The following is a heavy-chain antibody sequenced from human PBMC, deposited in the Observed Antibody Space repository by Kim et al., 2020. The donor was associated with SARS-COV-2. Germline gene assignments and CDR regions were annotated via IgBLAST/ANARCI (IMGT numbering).Heavy chain of an antibody. Sequence: SETLSLTCTVSGGSISSGGYYWSWIRQHPGKGLEWIGYIYYSGSTYYNPSLKSRVTISVDTSKNQFSLKLSSVTAADTAVYYCARVRTYYYGSGSLGPFDYWGQGTLVTVSS. CDR1: GGSISSGGYY. CDR2: IYYSGST. J-gene: IGHJ4*02. CDR3: ARVRTYYYGSGSLGPFDY. V-gene: IGHV4-31*03. D-gene: IGHD3-10*01.